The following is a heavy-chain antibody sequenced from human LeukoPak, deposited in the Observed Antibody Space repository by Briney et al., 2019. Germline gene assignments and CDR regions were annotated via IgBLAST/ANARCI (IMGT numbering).Heavy chain of an antibody. CDR3: ARGFPRGGYFGY. CDR2: IYYSGST. J-gene: IGHJ4*02. Sequence: SQTLSLTCTVSGGSISSGDYYWSWIRQPPGKGLEWIGYIYYSGSTYYNPSLKSRVTISVDTSKNQFSLKLSSVTAADTAVYYCARGFPRGGYFGYWGQGTLVTVSS. V-gene: IGHV4-30-4*01. D-gene: IGHD3-16*01. CDR1: GGSISSGDYY.